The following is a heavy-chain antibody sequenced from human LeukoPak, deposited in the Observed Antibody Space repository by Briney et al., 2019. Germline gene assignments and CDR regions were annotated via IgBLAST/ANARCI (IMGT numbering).Heavy chain of an antibody. CDR2: IIPILGIA. CDR1: GGTFSSYA. V-gene: IGHV1-69*04. J-gene: IGHJ6*03. Sequence: ASVKVSCKASGGTFSSYAISWVRQAPGQGLEWMGRIIPILGIANYAQKFQGRVTITADKSTSTAYMELSSLRSEDTAVYYCASGLPWSGYYRVWSCNYMDVWGKGTTVTVSS. D-gene: IGHD3-3*01. CDR3: ASGLPWSGYYRVWSCNYMDV.